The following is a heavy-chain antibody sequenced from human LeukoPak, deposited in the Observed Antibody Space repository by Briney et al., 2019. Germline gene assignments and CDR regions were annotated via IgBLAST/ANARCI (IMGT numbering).Heavy chain of an antibody. D-gene: IGHD3-10*01. V-gene: IGHV3-7*05. CDR2: ITQDGSQK. J-gene: IGHJ4*02. Sequence: GGSLRLSCAASGFSFSAYWMTWVRQAPGKGLEWVAAITQDGSQKYYVDSVRGRFTISRDNAEKSLFLQVSSLRADDTAVHYCTTEDWFRFDSWGQGTLLTVSS. CDR1: GFSFSAYW. CDR3: TTEDWFRFDS.